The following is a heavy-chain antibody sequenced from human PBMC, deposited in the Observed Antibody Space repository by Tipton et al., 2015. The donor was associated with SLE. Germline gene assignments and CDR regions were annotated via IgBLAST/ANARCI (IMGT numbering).Heavy chain of an antibody. CDR1: GFTFSSYA. Sequence: RSLRLSCAASGFTFSSYAMHWVRQAPGKGLQWVAVISYDGSNKYYADSVKGRFTISRDNSKNTLYLQMNSLRAEDTAVYYCAPSWDYWGQGTLVTVSS. D-gene: IGHD2-2*01. V-gene: IGHV3-30-3*01. CDR2: ISYDGSNK. J-gene: IGHJ4*02. CDR3: APSWDY.